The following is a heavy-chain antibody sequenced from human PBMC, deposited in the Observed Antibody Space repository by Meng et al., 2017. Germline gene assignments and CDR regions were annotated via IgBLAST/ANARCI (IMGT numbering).Heavy chain of an antibody. V-gene: IGHV1-8*01. CDR2: MNPNSGNT. CDR1: GYTFTSYD. Sequence: ASVKVSCKASGYTFTSYDINWVRQATGQGLEWMGWMNPNSGNTGYAQKFQGRVTMTRNTSISTAYMELSSLRYEDTAVYYCARGGNGDGGELDRDYWGQGTLVTVSS. CDR3: ARGGNGDGGELDRDY. D-gene: IGHD1-26*01. J-gene: IGHJ4*02.